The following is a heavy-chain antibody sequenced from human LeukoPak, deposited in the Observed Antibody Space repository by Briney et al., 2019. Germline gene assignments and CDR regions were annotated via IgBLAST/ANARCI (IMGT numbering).Heavy chain of an antibody. CDR3: ARDEGLGTPQAFDI. D-gene: IGHD1-1*01. J-gene: IGHJ3*02. CDR2: IVVGSGNT. V-gene: IGHV1-58*01. CDR1: GFTFTSSA. Sequence: SVKVSCKASGFTFTSSAVQWVRQARGQRLEWIGWIVVGSGNTNYAQKFQGRVTITADESTSTAYMELSSLRSEDTAVYYCARDEGLGTPQAFDIWGQGTMVTVSS.